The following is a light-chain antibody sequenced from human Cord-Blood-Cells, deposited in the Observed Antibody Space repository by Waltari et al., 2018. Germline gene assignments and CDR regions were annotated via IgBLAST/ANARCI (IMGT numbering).Light chain of an antibody. J-gene: IGKJ2*03. CDR2: KVS. V-gene: IGKV2-30*01. CDR3: MQGTHWPPYS. CDR1: QSLVYSDGNTY. Sequence: DVVMTQSPLSLPVTLGQPASISCRSSQSLVYSDGNTYLNWFQQRPGHSPRRLIYKVSNRDSGVPDRCSGSGSGTDFTLKISRVEAEDVGVYYCMQGTHWPPYSFGQGTKLEIK.